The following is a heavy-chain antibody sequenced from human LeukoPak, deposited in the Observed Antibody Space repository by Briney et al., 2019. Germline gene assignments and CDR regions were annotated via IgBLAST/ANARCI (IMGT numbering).Heavy chain of an antibody. J-gene: IGHJ4*02. CDR2: INHSGST. Sequence: PSETLSLTCAVYGGSFSGHYWSWIRQSPGKGLEWIGEINHSGSTNYNPSFKSRVTISVDTSKNQFSLKLSSVTAADTAVYYCARGIVATWCFDYWGQGTLVTVSS. CDR3: ARGIVATWCFDY. CDR1: GGSFSGHY. V-gene: IGHV4-34*01. D-gene: IGHD5-12*01.